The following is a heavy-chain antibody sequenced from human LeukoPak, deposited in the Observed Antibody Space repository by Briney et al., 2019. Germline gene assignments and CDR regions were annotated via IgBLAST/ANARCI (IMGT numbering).Heavy chain of an antibody. CDR2: IIPIFGTA. V-gene: IGHV1-69*05. Sequence: SVKVSCKASGGTFSSYAIGWVRQAPGQGLEWMGGIIPIFGTANYAQKFQGRVTITTDESTSTAYMELSSLRSEDTAVYYCARDRASAPVLRYFDWSEGFDPWGQGTLVTVSS. J-gene: IGHJ5*02. CDR3: ARDRASAPVLRYFDWSEGFDP. CDR1: GGTFSSYA. D-gene: IGHD3-9*01.